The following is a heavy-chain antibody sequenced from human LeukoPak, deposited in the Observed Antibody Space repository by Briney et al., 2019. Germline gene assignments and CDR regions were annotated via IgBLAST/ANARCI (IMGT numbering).Heavy chain of an antibody. CDR1: GFTFSSYG. J-gene: IGHJ4*02. V-gene: IGHV3-30*18. D-gene: IGHD3-16*02. CDR2: ISYDGSNK. CDR3: AKDTSHDYVWGSYRKVPPS. Sequence: QPGGSLRLSCAASGFTFSSYGMHWVRQAPGKGLEWVAVISYDGSNKYYADSVKGRFTISRDNSKNTLYLQMNSLRAEDTAVYYCAKDTSHDYVWGSYRKVPPSWGQGTLVTVSS.